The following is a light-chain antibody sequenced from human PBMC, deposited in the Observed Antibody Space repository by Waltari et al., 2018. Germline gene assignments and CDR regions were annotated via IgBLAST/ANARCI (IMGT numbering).Light chain of an antibody. CDR3: QSYDSSLSGSL. CDR1: SSNIGAGYD. J-gene: IGLJ2*01. V-gene: IGLV1-40*01. CDR2: GNS. Sequence: QSGLTQPPSVSGAPGQRVTISCTGSSSNIGAGYDVHGYQVLPGTAPKLLIYGNSNRPSGVPDRFSGSKSGTAASLAITGLQAEDEADYYCQSYDSSLSGSLFGGGTKLTVL.